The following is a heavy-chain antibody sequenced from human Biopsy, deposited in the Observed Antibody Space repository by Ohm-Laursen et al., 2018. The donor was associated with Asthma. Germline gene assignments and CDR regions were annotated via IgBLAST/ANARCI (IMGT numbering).Heavy chain of an antibody. V-gene: IGHV3-53*01. CDR3: ARGDSSNWSHYYFDY. CDR2: IYSGGTS. Sequence: LSLTCAAPGFAVSRDHMFWVRQAPGKGLERVSVIYSGGTSHTADSVRGRFTISRDYSKNTLYLQMHSLRAEDTAVYYCARGDSSNWSHYYFDYWGQGTLVTVSS. CDR1: GFAVSRDH. D-gene: IGHD3-22*01. J-gene: IGHJ4*02.